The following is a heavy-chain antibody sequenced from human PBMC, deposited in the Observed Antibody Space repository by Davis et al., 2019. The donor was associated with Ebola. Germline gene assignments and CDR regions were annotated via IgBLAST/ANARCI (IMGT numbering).Heavy chain of an antibody. J-gene: IGHJ4*02. CDR3: ARAQFPTTSDH. V-gene: IGHV1-18*01. D-gene: IGHD1-1*01. CDR2: INPHNGNT. CDR1: GYSFSSYG. Sequence: ASVKVSCKASGYSFSSYGFTWVRQAPGQGLEWMGWINPHNGNTNYAQNVQGRVTMTTDTSTSTAYMEVGSLTSDDTAVFYCARAQFPTTSDHWGQGTLVTVSS.